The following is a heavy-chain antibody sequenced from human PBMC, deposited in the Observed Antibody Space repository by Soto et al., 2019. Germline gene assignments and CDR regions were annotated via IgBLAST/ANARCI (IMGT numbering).Heavy chain of an antibody. CDR1: GYTFISYA. V-gene: IGHV1-3*01. CDR3: ARGGYYYDSSGPPYFDY. CDR2: INAGNGNT. Sequence: ASVKVSCKASGYTFISYAIHWVRQAPGQRLEWMGWINAGNGNTKYSQKFQGRVTITRDTSASTAYMELSSLRSEDTAVYYCARGGYYYDSSGPPYFDYLGQGTLVTVSS. J-gene: IGHJ4*02. D-gene: IGHD3-22*01.